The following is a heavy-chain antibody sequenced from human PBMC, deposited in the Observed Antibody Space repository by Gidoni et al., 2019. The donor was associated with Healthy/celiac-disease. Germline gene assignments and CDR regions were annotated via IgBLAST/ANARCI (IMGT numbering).Heavy chain of an antibody. D-gene: IGHD3-3*01. CDR3: AKDKGTIFGGFDY. Sequence: EVQLVESGGVVVQPGGSLRLSCAASGFTFDDYTMHWVRQAPGKGLEWVYLISWDGGSTYYADSVKGRFTISRDNSKNSLYLQMNSLRTEDTALYYCAKDKGTIFGGFDYWGQGTLVTVSS. CDR2: ISWDGGST. J-gene: IGHJ4*02. V-gene: IGHV3-43*01. CDR1: GFTFDDYT.